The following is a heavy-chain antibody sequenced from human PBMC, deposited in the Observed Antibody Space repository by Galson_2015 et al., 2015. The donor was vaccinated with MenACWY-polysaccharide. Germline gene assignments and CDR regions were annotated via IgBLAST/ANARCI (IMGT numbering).Heavy chain of an antibody. J-gene: IGHJ3*01. D-gene: IGHD4-17*01. V-gene: IGHV3-23*01. CDR2: ISGSGGST. CDR3: ARYGDYTKPNDALDL. Sequence: SLRLSCAASGFTFSSYAMSWVRQAPGKGLEWVSAISGSGGSTYYADSVKGRFTISRDNSKNTLCLQMNSLRAEDTAVYDCARYGDYTKPNDALDLWGQWTMVTVAS. CDR1: GFTFSSYA.